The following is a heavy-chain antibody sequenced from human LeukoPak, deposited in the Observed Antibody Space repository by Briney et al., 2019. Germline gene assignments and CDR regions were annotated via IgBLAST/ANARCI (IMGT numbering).Heavy chain of an antibody. J-gene: IGHJ4*02. CDR2: IRYDGSNK. V-gene: IGHV3-30*02. Sequence: GGSLRLSRAASGFTFSSYGMHWVRQAPGKGLEWVAFIRYDGSNKYYADSVKGRFTISRDNSKNTLYLQMNSLRAEDTAVYYCAQTFDYYDSSGYSGWGQGTLVTVSS. CDR3: AQTFDYYDSSGYSG. CDR1: GFTFSSYG. D-gene: IGHD3-22*01.